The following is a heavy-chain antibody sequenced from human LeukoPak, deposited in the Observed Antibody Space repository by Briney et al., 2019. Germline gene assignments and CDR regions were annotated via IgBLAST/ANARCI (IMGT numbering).Heavy chain of an antibody. CDR3: ARGAPGFSSGWLDY. J-gene: IGHJ4*02. Sequence: PGGSLRLSCAASGFTFSSYAIHWVRQAPGKGLEYVAAISSNGGSTFYANSVKGRFIVSRDNSKNTLSLQMGSLRTEDLAMYYCARGAPGFSSGWLDYWGQGTPVTVSS. CDR2: ISSNGGST. CDR1: GFTFSSYA. V-gene: IGHV3-64*01. D-gene: IGHD6-19*01.